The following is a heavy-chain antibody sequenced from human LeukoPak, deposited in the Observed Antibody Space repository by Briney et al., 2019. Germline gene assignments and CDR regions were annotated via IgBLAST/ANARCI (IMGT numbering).Heavy chain of an antibody. Sequence: PGGSLRLSCAASGXTFSSYNMNWVRQAPGKGLEWVSYISTTSTIYYADSVKGRFTISRDNAKNSLYLQMNSLRDEDTAVYYCVRRLASWGQGTLVTVSS. V-gene: IGHV3-48*02. J-gene: IGHJ4*02. CDR3: VRRLAS. CDR2: ISTTSTI. CDR1: GXTFSSYN.